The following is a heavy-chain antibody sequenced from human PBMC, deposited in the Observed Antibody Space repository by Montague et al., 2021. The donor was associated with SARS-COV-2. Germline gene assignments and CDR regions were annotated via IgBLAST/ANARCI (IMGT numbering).Heavy chain of an antibody. CDR2: IHHSGSN. CDR3: ARTGYSSGSHSFDY. J-gene: IGHJ4*02. CDR1: GGSISSINW. Sequence: SETLSLTCVVSGGSISSINWWSWVRQPPGKGLEWIGEIHHSGSNNYNSSLKSRVIISVDKSKNQFSLQLSSVTAADTVVYYCARTGYSSGSHSFDYWGQGTLVTVSS. V-gene: IGHV4-4*02. D-gene: IGHD6-19*01.